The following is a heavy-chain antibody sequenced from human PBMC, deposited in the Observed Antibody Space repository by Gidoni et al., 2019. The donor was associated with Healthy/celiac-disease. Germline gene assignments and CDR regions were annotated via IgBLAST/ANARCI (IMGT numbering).Heavy chain of an antibody. Sequence: QVQLVESGGGVVPPGGSLRLSCAAAGFTFSSYGMHWVRQAPGKGLEWVAFIRYDGSNKYYADSVKGRFTISRDNSKNTLYLQMNSLRAEDTAVYYCAKGLNLGSGPDYWGQGTLVTVSS. CDR2: IRYDGSNK. V-gene: IGHV3-30*02. D-gene: IGHD6-19*01. CDR1: GFTFSSYG. J-gene: IGHJ4*02. CDR3: AKGLNLGSGPDY.